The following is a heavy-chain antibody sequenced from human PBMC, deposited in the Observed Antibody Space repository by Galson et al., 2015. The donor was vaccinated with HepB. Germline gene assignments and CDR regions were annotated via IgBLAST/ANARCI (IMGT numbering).Heavy chain of an antibody. D-gene: IGHD5-12*01. J-gene: IGHJ6*02. CDR1: GYSFTRYW. Sequence: QSGAEVKKPGESLRISCKGSGYSFTRYWISWVRQLPGKGLMWKGWNDPSGSYTHYSPSFQRHVTISADKSISTAYRQWSSLKASDTAMYYGARPFNYDWLTPDYYYYGMDVWGQGTTVTVSS. V-gene: IGHV5-10-1*01. CDR2: NDPSGSYT. CDR3: ARPFNYDWLTPDYYYYGMDV.